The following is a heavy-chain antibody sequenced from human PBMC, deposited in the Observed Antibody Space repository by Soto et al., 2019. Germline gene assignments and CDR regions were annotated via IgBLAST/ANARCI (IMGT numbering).Heavy chain of an antibody. CDR3: ARVANRVPPYYYYGMDV. J-gene: IGHJ6*01. CDR2: IWYDGSNK. V-gene: IGHV3-33*01. CDR1: GFTFSSYG. D-gene: IGHD3-10*01. Sequence: GGSLRLSCAAPGFTFSSYGMHWVRQAPGKGLEWVAVIWYDGSNKYYADSVKGRFTISRDNSKNTLYLQMNSLRAEDTAVYYCARVANRVPPYYYYGMDVWGQGTTVNVSS.